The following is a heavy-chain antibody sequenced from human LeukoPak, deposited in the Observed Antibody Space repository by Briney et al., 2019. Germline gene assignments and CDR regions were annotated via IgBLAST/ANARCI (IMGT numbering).Heavy chain of an antibody. J-gene: IGHJ4*02. Sequence: PGGSLRLSCAASGFTFSSYGLHWVRQAPGKGLEWVSFIRYDENHKYYADSVKGRFTISRDNARKSLYLQMNSLRAEDTAVYYCARDLVDKIFGVVHLPHDYWGQGTLVTVSS. CDR3: ARDLVDKIFGVVHLPHDY. CDR1: GFTFSSYG. D-gene: IGHD3-3*01. CDR2: IRYDENHK. V-gene: IGHV3-30*02.